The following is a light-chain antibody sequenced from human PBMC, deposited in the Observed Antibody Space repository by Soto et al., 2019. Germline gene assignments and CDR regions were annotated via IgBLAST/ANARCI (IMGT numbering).Light chain of an antibody. J-gene: IGKJ2*01. V-gene: IGKV1-5*01. Sequence: DIQMTQSPSTLSASVGDRVTITCRASQSISSWLAWYQQKPGKAPKLLIYGASSRATGIPDRFSGSGSGTDFNLTISRLEPEDFAVYYCQQYGSSPYTFGQGTKLEIK. CDR3: QQYGSSPYT. CDR1: QSISSW. CDR2: GAS.